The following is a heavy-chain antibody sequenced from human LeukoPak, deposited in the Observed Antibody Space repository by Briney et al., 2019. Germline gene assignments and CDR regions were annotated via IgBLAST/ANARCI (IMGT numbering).Heavy chain of an antibody. D-gene: IGHD3-3*01. V-gene: IGHV3-23*01. CDR3: AKGGAYYDFELDP. CDR2: INGRGSRT. CDR1: GFTFSSYA. J-gene: IGHJ5*02. Sequence: GGSLRLSCAASGFTFSSYALRWVRQAPGKGLEWVSAINGRGSRTYYADSVKGRFTISRDNSKNTMFLLMNSLRVEDTALYYCAKGGAYYDFELDPWGRGTLVTVSS.